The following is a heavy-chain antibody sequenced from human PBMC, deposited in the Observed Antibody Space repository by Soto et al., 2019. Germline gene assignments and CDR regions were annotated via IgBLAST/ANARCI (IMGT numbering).Heavy chain of an antibody. CDR3: ARDYDTVVPDAMDY. CDR1: GFTFSSYG. CDR2: IWYDGSNK. Sequence: QVQLVESGGGVVQPGRSLRLSCAASGFTFSSYGMHWVRQAPGKGLEWVAVIWYDGSNKYYADSVKGRFTISRDNSKNTLYLQMNSLRAEDTAVYYCARDYDTVVPDAMDYWGQGTLVTVSS. V-gene: IGHV3-33*01. J-gene: IGHJ4*02. D-gene: IGHD2-2*01.